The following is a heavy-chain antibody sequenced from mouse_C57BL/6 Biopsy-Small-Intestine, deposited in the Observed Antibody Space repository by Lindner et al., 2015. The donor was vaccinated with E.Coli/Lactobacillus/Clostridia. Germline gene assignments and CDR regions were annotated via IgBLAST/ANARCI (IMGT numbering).Heavy chain of an antibody. Sequence: VQLQESGAELAKPGASVKLSCKASGYTFTSYWMRWVKQRPGQGLEWIGYINPSSGYTKYNQKFKDKATLTADKSSSTAYMQLSSLTYEDSAVYYCARSAYYSYWYFDVWGTGTTVTVSS. J-gene: IGHJ1*03. D-gene: IGHD2-10*01. V-gene: IGHV1-7*01. CDR3: ARSAYYSYWYFDV. CDR2: INPSSGYT. CDR1: GYTFTSYW.